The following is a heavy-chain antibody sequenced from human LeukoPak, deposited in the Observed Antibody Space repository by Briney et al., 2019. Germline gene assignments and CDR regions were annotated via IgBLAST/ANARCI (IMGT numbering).Heavy chain of an antibody. CDR3: ARRVWATSISRDAFDI. V-gene: IGHV4-59*01. CDR1: GGSIRSSY. D-gene: IGHD1-26*01. J-gene: IGHJ3*02. CDR2: IHYRGST. Sequence: SETLSLTCTVSGGSIRSSYWSWIRQPPGKGLEWTGHIHYRGSTNYNPSLKSRVVISVDTSKNQFSLKLSSVTAADTAVFYCARRVWATSISRDAFDIWGQGTMVTVSS.